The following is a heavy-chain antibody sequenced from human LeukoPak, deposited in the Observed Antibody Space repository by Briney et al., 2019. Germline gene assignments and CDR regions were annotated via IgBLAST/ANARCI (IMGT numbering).Heavy chain of an antibody. CDR3: ANVVVAATINWFDP. CDR2: INHSGST. Sequence: SETLSLTCAVYGGSFSGYYWSWSRQPPGKGLEWIGEINHSGSTNYNPSLKSRVTISVDTSKNQFSLKLSSVTAADTAVYYCANVVVAATINWFDPWGQGTLVTVSS. D-gene: IGHD2-15*01. J-gene: IGHJ5*02. V-gene: IGHV4-34*01. CDR1: GGSFSGYY.